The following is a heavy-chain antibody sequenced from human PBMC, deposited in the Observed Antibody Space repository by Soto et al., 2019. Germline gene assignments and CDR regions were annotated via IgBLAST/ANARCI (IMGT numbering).Heavy chain of an antibody. D-gene: IGHD4-17*01. J-gene: IGHJ4*02. CDR3: ARDPQYGDYYFDF. CDR2: IYVSGST. Sequence: SSETLSLTCTVSGGSISSYYWSWIRQPAGKGLEWIGRIYVSGSTNYNPSLKSRVTMSVDMSKNQFSLRLSSVTAADTAVYYCARDPQYGDYYFDFWGQGTLFTVSS. V-gene: IGHV4-4*07. CDR1: GGSISSYY.